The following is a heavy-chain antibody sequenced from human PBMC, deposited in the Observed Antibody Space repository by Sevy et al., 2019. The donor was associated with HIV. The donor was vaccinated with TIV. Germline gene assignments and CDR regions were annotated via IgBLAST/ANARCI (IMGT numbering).Heavy chain of an antibody. J-gene: IGHJ3*01. V-gene: IGHV3-33*01. Sequence: GGSLRLSCAASGFIFNSYDIHWVRQAPGKGLEWVAVVFMDGTKEFYAESVKGRFTISRDNSKKKVFLQMNSLRDEDTAVYYCVRDHNDSSEYYLIGAYDVWGQGTTVTVSS. CDR3: VRDHNDSSEYYLIGAYDV. D-gene: IGHD3-22*01. CDR1: GFIFNSYD. CDR2: VFMDGTKE.